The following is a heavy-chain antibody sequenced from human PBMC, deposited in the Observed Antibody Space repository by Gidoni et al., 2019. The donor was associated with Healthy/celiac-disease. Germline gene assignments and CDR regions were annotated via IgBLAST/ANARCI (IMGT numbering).Heavy chain of an antibody. CDR1: GFTFRSYG. CDR3: AKEGGCWRYCSSTSNWFDP. CDR2: ISYDGSNK. J-gene: IGHJ5*02. Sequence: QVQLVESGGGVVQPGRSLRLSCAASGFTFRSYGMHWVRQAPGKGLEWVAVISYDGSNKYYADSVKGRFTISRDNSKNTLYLQMNSLRAEDTAVYYCAKEGGCWRYCSSTSNWFDPWGQGTLVTVSS. V-gene: IGHV3-30*18. D-gene: IGHD2-2*01.